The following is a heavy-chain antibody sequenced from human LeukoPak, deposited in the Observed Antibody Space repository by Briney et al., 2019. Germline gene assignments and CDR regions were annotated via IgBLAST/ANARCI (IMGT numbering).Heavy chain of an antibody. CDR1: GFTFSNYA. V-gene: IGHV3-30*04. J-gene: IGHJ4*02. CDR3: ARGPDYDILADYFDY. D-gene: IGHD3-9*01. Sequence: PGGSLRLSCAASGFTFSNYALHWVRQAPGKGLEWVAVISYDGSNKFYADSVRGRFTISRDNSKNTLFLQMNSLRPEDTAVYYRARGPDYDILADYFDYWGQGTLVTVSS. CDR2: ISYDGSNK.